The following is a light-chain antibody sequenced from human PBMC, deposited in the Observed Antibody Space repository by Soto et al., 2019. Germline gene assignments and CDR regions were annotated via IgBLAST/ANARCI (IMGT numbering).Light chain of an antibody. CDR1: QSVGSY. CDR2: VAS. J-gene: IGKJ4*01. V-gene: IGKV1-39*01. Sequence: DIQMTQSPSSLSASVGDRFIITCRASQSVGSYLSWYQQKQGKAPKLLINVASTLQSGVPSRFSGSGSGTDFTLAISSLQPEDFATYYCQQSSSTPQTFGGGTK. CDR3: QQSSSTPQT.